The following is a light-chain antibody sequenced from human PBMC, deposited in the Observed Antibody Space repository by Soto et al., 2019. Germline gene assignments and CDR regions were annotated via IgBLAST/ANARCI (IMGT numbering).Light chain of an antibody. J-gene: IGKJ4*01. V-gene: IGKV1-39*01. Sequence: DIQMTQSPSSLSASVGDRVTITCRASQSISGYLNWYQQKPGKAPKVLISGASTLHNGVPSRFSGRGSGTDFTLTISSLQPEDVATYYCQQSLSTLLTFGGGTKVAIK. CDR1: QSISGY. CDR3: QQSLSTLLT. CDR2: GAS.